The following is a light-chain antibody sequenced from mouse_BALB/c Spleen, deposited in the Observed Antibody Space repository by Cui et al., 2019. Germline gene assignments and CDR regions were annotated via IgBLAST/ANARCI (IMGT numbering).Light chain of an antibody. CDR3: HQRSSYPFT. J-gene: IGKJ4*01. V-gene: IGKV4-80*01. CDR1: SKASY. Sequence: QIVLTQSPAIMSASLGEEITLTCSASSKASYMHLYQQKAGTSTKLLIYSTSILASGVPSCFSGGGSGNFYSHISSSVEAEEAADYYCHQRSSYPFTFGSGTKLEIK. CDR2: STS.